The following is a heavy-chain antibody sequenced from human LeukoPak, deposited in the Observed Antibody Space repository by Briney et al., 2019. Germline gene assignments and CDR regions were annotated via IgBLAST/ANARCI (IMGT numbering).Heavy chain of an antibody. J-gene: IGHJ4*02. V-gene: IGHV1-69*01. CDR1: GGTFSSYA. CDR3: ARGAEWLVPAAVDY. CDR2: IIPIFDTA. Sequence: SVKVSCKASGGTFSSYAISWVRQAPGQGLEWMGGIIPIFDTANYAQKFQGRVTITADESTSTAYMELSSLRSEDTAVYYCARGAEWLVPAAVDYWGQGTLVTVSS. D-gene: IGHD2-2*01.